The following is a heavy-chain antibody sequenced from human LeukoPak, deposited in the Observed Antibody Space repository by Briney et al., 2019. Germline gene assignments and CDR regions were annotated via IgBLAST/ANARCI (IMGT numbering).Heavy chain of an antibody. CDR2: ISPSGDRK. V-gene: IGHV3-23*01. CDR1: GFTFGSYA. Sequence: PGGSLRLSCAASGFTFGSYAMSWVRQAPGKGLEWVSFISPSGDRKSNADSVEGRFTISRDNPRNTLYLQMNSLRDEDTAVYYCAIMHGYYDGSGYWVQWGQGTLVTVSS. J-gene: IGHJ4*02. CDR3: AIMHGYYDGSGYWVQ. D-gene: IGHD3-22*01.